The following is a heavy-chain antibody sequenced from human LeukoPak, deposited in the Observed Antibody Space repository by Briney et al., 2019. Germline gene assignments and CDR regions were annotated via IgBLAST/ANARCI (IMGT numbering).Heavy chain of an antibody. CDR2: IYSGGST. J-gene: IGHJ4*02. CDR3: ASKAKMYSSGWYLDY. CDR1: GFTVSSDS. Sequence: GGSLRLSCTVSGFTVSSDSMSWVRRAPGKGLEWVAFIYSGGSTHYSDSVKGRFTISRDNSKNTLYLQMNSLTAADTAVYYCASKAKMYSSGWYLDYWGQGTLVTVSS. V-gene: IGHV3-53*01. D-gene: IGHD6-19*01.